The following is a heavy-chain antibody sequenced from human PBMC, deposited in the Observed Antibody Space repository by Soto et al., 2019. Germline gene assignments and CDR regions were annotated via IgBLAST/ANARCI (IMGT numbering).Heavy chain of an antibody. J-gene: IGHJ5*02. CDR3: ARLAIAEAGHRWFDP. Sequence: LQLQESGPGLVKPSETLSLTCTVSGGSISSSDYYWAWVRQPPGKGLEWIGSIYYSGATYYNPSLKSRVTISVDTSRDQFSLELRSVTAADTAVYYCARLAIAEAGHRWFDPWGQGILVTVSS. CDR2: IYYSGAT. D-gene: IGHD6-13*01. CDR1: GGSISSSDYY. V-gene: IGHV4-39*01.